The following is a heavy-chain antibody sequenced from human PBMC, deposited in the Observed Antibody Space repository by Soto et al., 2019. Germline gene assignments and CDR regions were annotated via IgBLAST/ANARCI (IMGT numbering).Heavy chain of an antibody. Sequence: SETLSLTCAVSGGSISSSSWWSWVRQPPGKGLEWIGEIYHTGSTNYNPSLKSRVSISVDTSKNQFSLQVSSVTAADTAVYYCARQKVSRFYGEVDFFDYWGLGTLVTVSS. CDR2: IYHTGST. CDR3: ARQKVSRFYGEVDFFDY. CDR1: GGSISSSSW. J-gene: IGHJ4*02. D-gene: IGHD4-17*01. V-gene: IGHV4-4*02.